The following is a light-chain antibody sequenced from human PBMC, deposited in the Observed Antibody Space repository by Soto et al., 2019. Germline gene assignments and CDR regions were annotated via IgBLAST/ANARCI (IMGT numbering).Light chain of an antibody. J-gene: IGKJ1*01. CDR1: QSIETW. CDR3: HQYSRWQGT. V-gene: IGKV1-5*03. Sequence: DIQLTQSPSTLSASVGDRVTITCRASQSIETWLAWYQQKPGKAPKLLIFKASNLESGVPSRFSGSGSETEFTLTISSLQPDDFPTYYCHQYSRWQGTFGQGTKVEIK. CDR2: KAS.